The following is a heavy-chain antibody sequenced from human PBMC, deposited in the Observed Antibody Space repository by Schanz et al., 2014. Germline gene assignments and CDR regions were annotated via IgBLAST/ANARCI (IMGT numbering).Heavy chain of an antibody. V-gene: IGHV3-23*01. Sequence: EVQLLDSGGGLVQPGGSLRLSCAASGFTFSTYAMSWVRQAPGKGLEWVSAISGSGGSTYYADSVKGRFTISRDNSKNTLYLQMNSPRAEDTAVYYCAKDPSHGDYDYYFDYWGQGTLVTVSS. CDR3: AKDPSHGDYDYYFDY. D-gene: IGHD3-22*01. J-gene: IGHJ4*02. CDR2: ISGSGGST. CDR1: GFTFSTYA.